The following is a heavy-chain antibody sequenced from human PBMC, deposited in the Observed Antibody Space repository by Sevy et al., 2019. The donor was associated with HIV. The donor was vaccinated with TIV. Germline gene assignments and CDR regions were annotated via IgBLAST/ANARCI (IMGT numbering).Heavy chain of an antibody. J-gene: IGHJ5*02. CDR3: ARSRGSSWANWFDP. D-gene: IGHD6-13*01. CDR1: GFTFSSYA. Sequence: GGSLRLSCAASGFTFSSYAMHWVRQAPGKGLEWVAVISYDGSNKYYADSVKGRFTISRDNSKNTLYLQMNSLRAEDTAVYYCARSRGSSWANWFDPWGREPWSPSPQ. V-gene: IGHV3-30-3*01. CDR2: ISYDGSNK.